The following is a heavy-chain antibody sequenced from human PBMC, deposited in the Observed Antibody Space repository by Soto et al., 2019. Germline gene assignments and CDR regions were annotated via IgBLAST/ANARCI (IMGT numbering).Heavy chain of an antibody. Sequence: GGSLRLSCAASGFTFSSYWMGWVRQAPGKGLEWVANIKQDGSDKYYVDSVKGRFTISRDNTKNSLYLQMNSLRAEDTAVYYCARDRCTSTSCFFDYWGQGTLVTVSS. V-gene: IGHV3-7*03. J-gene: IGHJ4*02. CDR2: IKQDGSDK. D-gene: IGHD2-2*01. CDR1: GFTFSSYW. CDR3: ARDRCTSTSCFFDY.